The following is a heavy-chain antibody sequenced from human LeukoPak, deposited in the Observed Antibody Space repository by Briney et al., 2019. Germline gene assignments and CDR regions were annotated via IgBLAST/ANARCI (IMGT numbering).Heavy chain of an antibody. V-gene: IGHV1-69*13. CDR2: IIPIFGTA. CDR3: ARDFVEWLLPWPKSSGLDY. D-gene: IGHD3-22*01. J-gene: IGHJ4*02. Sequence: ASVKVSCKASGGTFSSHAISWVRQAPGQGLEWMGGIIPIFGTANYAQKFQGRVTITADESTSTVYMELSSLRSEDTAVYYCARDFVEWLLPWPKSSGLDYWGQGTLVTVSS. CDR1: GGTFSSHA.